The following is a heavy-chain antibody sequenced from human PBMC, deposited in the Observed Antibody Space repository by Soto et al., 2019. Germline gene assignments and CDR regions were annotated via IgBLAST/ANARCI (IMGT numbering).Heavy chain of an antibody. V-gene: IGHV3-23*01. CDR3: AKHGYSSGWYDYYYYGMDV. D-gene: IGHD6-19*01. CDR1: GFTFSSYA. CDR2: ISGSGGST. Sequence: VQLLESGGGLVQPGGSLRLSCAASGFTFSSYAMSWVRQAPGKGLEWVSAISGSGGSTYYADSVKGRFTISRDNSKNTLYLQMNSLRAEDTAVYYCAKHGYSSGWYDYYYYGMDVWGQGTTVTVSS. J-gene: IGHJ6*02.